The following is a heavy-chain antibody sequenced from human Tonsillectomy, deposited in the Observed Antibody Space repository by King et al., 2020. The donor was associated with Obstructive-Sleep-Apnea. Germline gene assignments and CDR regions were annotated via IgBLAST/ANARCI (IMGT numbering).Heavy chain of an antibody. CDR1: GGSISRSSYY. D-gene: IGHD3-22*01. J-gene: IGHJ4*02. V-gene: IGHV4-39*07. CDR2: IYYSGST. CDR3: ARMYYYDSSGYSPKVDY. Sequence: QLQESGPGLVKPSEPLSLTCTVSGGSISRSSYYWGWIRQPPGKGLEWIGSIYYSGSTYYNPSLKSRVTISVDTSKNQFSLKLSSVTAADTAVYYCARMYYYDSSGYSPKVDYWGQGTLVTVSS.